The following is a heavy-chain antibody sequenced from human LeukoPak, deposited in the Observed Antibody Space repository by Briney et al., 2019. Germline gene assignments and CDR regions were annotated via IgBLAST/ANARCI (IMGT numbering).Heavy chain of an antibody. Sequence: PSETLSLTCAVYGGSFSGYYWSWIRQPPGKGLEWIGEINHSGSTNYNPSLKSRVTISVDTSKNQFSLKLSSVTAADTAVYYCARGYIVVVPAAIFYSGYYYYGMDVWGQGTTVTVSS. CDR2: INHSGST. V-gene: IGHV4-34*01. CDR3: ARGYIVVVPAAIFYSGYYYYGMDV. D-gene: IGHD2-2*02. CDR1: GGSFSGYY. J-gene: IGHJ6*02.